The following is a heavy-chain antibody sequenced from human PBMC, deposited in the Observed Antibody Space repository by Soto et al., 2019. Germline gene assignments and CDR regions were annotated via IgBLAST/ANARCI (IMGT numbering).Heavy chain of an antibody. Sequence: GASVKVSCKVSGYTLTELSMHWVRQAPGKGLEWMGGFDPEDGETIYAQKFQGRVTMTEDTSTDTAYMELSSLRSEDTAVYYCATSSSGSWHFDYWGQGTLVTVSS. D-gene: IGHD6-13*01. CDR1: GYTLTELS. CDR3: ATSSSGSWHFDY. V-gene: IGHV1-24*01. J-gene: IGHJ4*02. CDR2: FDPEDGET.